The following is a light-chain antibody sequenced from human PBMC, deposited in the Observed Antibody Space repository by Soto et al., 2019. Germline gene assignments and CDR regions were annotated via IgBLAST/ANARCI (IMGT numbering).Light chain of an antibody. CDR3: QQYNNWLWT. CDR1: QSVSSN. V-gene: IGKV3-15*01. CDR2: GAS. Sequence: EIVMTQSPATLSVSPGERATLSGRASQSVSSNLAWYQQKPGQAPRLLIYGASTRVTGIPARFSGSGSETEFTLTISSLQSEDFAVYYCQQYNNWLWTFGQGTKVEIK. J-gene: IGKJ1*01.